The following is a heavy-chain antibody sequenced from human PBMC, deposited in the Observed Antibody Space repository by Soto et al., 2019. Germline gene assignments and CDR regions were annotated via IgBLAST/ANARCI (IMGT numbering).Heavy chain of an antibody. CDR3: SRCPDGSRASYYYCCMDV. CDR1: GGTFSSYA. D-gene: IGHD3-10*01. J-gene: IGHJ6*02. CDR2: LIPIFGTA. V-gene: IGHV1-69*12. Sequence: QVQLVQSGAEVKKPGSSVKVSCKASGGTFSSYAISWVRQAPGQGLEWMGGLIPIFGTANYAQKFQGRVTLTAAXXPXTXXMELCGPRSDDSAGYYCSRCPDGSRASYYYCCMDVWGQGTTVTVSS.